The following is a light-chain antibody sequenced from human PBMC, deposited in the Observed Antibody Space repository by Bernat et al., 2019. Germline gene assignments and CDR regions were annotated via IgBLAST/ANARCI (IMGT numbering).Light chain of an antibody. CDR2: EAS. CDR3: QEYGSRPVT. CDR1: QTINNF. Sequence: ITCRARQTINNFLAWYQQKPGKAPKLLIYEASTLQSGVPSIFSGSGSGTDFTLPITSLESEDFGTYYCQEYGSRPVTFGQGNKVEIK. J-gene: IGKJ1*01. V-gene: IGKV1-8*01.